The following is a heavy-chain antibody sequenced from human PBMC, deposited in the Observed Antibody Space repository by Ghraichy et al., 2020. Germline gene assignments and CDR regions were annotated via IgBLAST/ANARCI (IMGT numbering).Heavy chain of an antibody. CDR3: AGSGSYYTVTPNNWFDP. CDR2: IYHSGST. D-gene: IGHD3-10*01. J-gene: IGHJ5*02. Sequence: SQTLSLTCAVSGGSISSGGYSWSWIRQPPGKGLEWIGYIYHSGSTYYNPSLKSRVTISVDRSKNQFSLKLSSVTAADTAVYYCAGSGSYYTVTPNNWFDPWGQGTLVTVSS. V-gene: IGHV4-30-2*01. CDR1: GGSISSGGYS.